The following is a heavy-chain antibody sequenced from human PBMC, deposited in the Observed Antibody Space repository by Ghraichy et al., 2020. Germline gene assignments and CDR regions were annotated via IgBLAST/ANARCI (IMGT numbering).Heavy chain of an antibody. V-gene: IGHV3-23*01. CDR2: ISGSGGST. CDR3: VKKRGVVPAAMRDYYFDY. D-gene: IGHD2-2*01. Sequence: WGSLRLSCAASGFTFSSYAMSWVRQAPGKGLEWVSAISGSGGSTYYADSVKGRFTISRDNSKNTLYLQMNSLRAEDTAVYYCVKKRGVVPAAMRDYYFDYWGQGTLVTVSS. J-gene: IGHJ4*02. CDR1: GFTFSSYA.